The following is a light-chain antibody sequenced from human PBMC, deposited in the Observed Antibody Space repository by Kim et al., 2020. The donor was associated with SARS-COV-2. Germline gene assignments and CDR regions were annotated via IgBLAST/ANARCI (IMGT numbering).Light chain of an antibody. CDR3: QQYGSSPPIT. CDR2: GAS. Sequence: STGERATLSCRASQSVSSSYLAWYQQKPGQAPRLLIYGASSRATGIPDRFSGSGSGTDFTLTISRLEPEDFAVYYCQQYGSSPPITFGQGTRLGL. CDR1: QSVSSSY. V-gene: IGKV3-20*01. J-gene: IGKJ5*01.